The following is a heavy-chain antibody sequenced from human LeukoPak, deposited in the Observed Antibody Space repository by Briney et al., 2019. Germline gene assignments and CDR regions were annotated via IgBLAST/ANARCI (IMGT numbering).Heavy chain of an antibody. CDR3: AKDQRGYCGSTSCNLDF. CDR1: GFTFSNAW. Sequence: GGSLRLSCAASGFTFSNAWMSWVRQAPGKGLEWVANIKQDGSVKYYVNSVKGRFTISRDNAKNSLYLQMDSLRAEDTAVYYCAKDQRGYCGSTSCNLDFWGQGTLVTVSS. D-gene: IGHD2-2*01. J-gene: IGHJ4*02. V-gene: IGHV3-7*01. CDR2: IKQDGSVK.